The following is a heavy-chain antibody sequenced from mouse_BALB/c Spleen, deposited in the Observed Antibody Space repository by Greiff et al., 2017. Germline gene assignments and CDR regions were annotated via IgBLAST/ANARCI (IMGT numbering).Heavy chain of an antibody. Sequence: VQLQQSGAELVKPGASVKLSCTASGFNIKDTYMHWVKQRPEQGLEWIGRIDPANGNTKYDPKFQGKATITADTSSNTAYLQLSSLTSEDTAVYYCASNYGIPGFAYWGQGTLVTVAA. CDR3: ASNYGIPGFAY. D-gene: IGHD2-1*01. J-gene: IGHJ3*01. CDR2: IDPANGNT. V-gene: IGHV14-3*02. CDR1: GFNIKDTY.